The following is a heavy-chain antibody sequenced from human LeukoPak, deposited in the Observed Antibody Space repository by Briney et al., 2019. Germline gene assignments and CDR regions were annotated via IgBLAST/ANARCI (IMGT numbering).Heavy chain of an antibody. J-gene: IGHJ6*02. CDR2: ISAYNGNT. V-gene: IGHV1-18*01. CDR1: GYTFTSYG. Sequence: ASVKVSCKASGYTFTSYGISWVRQAPGQGLEWMGWISAYNGNTNYAQKLQGRVTMTTDTSTSTAYMELRSLRSDDTAVYYCARDRYKYDILTGYYPYYGMDVWGQGTTVTVSS. D-gene: IGHD3-9*01. CDR3: ARDRYKYDILTGYYPYYGMDV.